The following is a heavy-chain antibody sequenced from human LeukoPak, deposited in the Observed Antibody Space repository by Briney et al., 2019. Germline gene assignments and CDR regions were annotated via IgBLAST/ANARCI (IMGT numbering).Heavy chain of an antibody. CDR2: IYPGDSDT. J-gene: IGHJ6*02. Sequence: GESLKISCKGSGYSFTSHWIGWVRQMPGKGLEWMGIIYPGDSDTRYSPSFQGQVTISADKSISTAYLQWSSLKASDTAMYYCASTYVEDYYYYGMDVWGQGTTVTVSS. CDR1: GYSFTSHW. V-gene: IGHV5-51*01. D-gene: IGHD3-16*01. CDR3: ASTYVEDYYYYGMDV.